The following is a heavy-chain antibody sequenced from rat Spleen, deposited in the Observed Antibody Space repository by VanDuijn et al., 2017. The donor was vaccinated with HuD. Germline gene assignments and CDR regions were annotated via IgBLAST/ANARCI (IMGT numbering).Heavy chain of an antibody. CDR1: GLTFSDYY. J-gene: IGHJ1*01. CDR3: ARHGPGSWYFDF. CDR2: ISYEGSST. V-gene: IGHV5-22*01. Sequence: EVQLVESGGGLVQPGRSLKLSCAASGLTFSDYYMAWVRQAPKKGLEWVASISYEGSSTYYGDSVKGRFTISRDNPKSTLNLQMNSLRSEDTATYYCARHGPGSWYFDFWGPGTMVTVSS. D-gene: IGHD5-1*01.